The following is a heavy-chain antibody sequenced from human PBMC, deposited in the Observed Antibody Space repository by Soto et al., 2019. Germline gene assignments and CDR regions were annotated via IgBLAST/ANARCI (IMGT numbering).Heavy chain of an antibody. V-gene: IGHV4-39*01. J-gene: IGHJ4*02. CDR3: VSQRTTVLTQAYFDY. CDR1: VGSVTSSGYY. Sequence: SETLSLTCTVSVGSVTSSGYYWGWIRQSPGKGLEWIGSVYYRGRSYSKSSVKSRVTISVDTSKNQFSLNLNSVTASDTAVYFCVSQRTTVLTQAYFDYWGPGALVIVSS. D-gene: IGHD4-4*01. CDR2: VYYRGRS.